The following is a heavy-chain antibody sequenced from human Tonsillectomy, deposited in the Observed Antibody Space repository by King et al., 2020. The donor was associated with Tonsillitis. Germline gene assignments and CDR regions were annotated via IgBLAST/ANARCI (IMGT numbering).Heavy chain of an antibody. J-gene: IGHJ4*02. V-gene: IGHV3-30*18. CDR1: GFSFSDYG. CDR2: ISNNGSKK. Sequence: VQLVESGGGVVQPGRSLRLSCAASGFSFSDYGIHWVRQAPGKGLEWVAVISNNGSKKYYLEPVKGRFTISRDNSKNTLYLQMNSLRTEDTAVYYCAKGATGGLYDFHYWGQGTLVTVSS. D-gene: IGHD3-3*01. CDR3: AKGATGGLYDFHY.